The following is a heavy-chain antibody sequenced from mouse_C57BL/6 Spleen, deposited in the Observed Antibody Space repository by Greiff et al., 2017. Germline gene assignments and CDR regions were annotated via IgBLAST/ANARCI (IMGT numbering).Heavy chain of an antibody. J-gene: IGHJ4*01. D-gene: IGHD2-5*01. CDR3: AKNPCYSKGYYAMDY. CDR1: GFSLTSYG. Sequence: QVQLQQSGPGLVQPSQSLSITCTVSGFSLTSYGVHWVRQSPGKGLEWLGVIWRGGSTDYNAAFMSRLSITKDNSKSQVFFKMNSLQADDTAIYYCAKNPCYSKGYYAMDYWGQGTSVTVSS. V-gene: IGHV2-5*01. CDR2: IWRGGST.